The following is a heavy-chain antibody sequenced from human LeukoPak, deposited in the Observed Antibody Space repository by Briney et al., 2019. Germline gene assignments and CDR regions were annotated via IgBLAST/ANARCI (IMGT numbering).Heavy chain of an antibody. V-gene: IGHV3-23*01. Sequence: PGGSLRLSCAASGFTFSSYAMSWVRQAPGKGLEWVSAISGSGGSTYYADSVKGRFTISRDNSKNTLYLQMNSLRAEDTAVYYCAKAYSSGWSNAIDYWGQGTLVTVSS. CDR2: ISGSGGST. J-gene: IGHJ4*02. CDR1: GFTFSSYA. D-gene: IGHD6-19*01. CDR3: AKAYSSGWSNAIDY.